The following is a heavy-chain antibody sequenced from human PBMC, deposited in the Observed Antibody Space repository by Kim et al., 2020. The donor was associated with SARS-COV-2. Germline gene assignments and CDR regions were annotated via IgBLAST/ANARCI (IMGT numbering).Heavy chain of an antibody. J-gene: IGHJ5*02. V-gene: IGHV5-10-1*01. CDR1: GYSFTSYW. CDR3: ARHGPPYCSGGSCYSSGFDP. D-gene: IGHD2-15*01. CDR2: IDPSDSYT. Sequence: GESLKISCKGSGYSFTSYWISWVRQMPGKGLEWMGRIDPSDSYTNYSPSFQGHVTISDDKSISTAYLQWSSLKASDTAMYYCARHGPPYCSGGSCYSSGFDPWGQGTLVTVSS.